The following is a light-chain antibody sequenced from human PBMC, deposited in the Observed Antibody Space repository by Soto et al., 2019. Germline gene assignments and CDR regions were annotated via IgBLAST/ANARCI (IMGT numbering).Light chain of an antibody. J-gene: IGKJ2*01. CDR2: DAS. CDR3: QKRSNWPPMYT. V-gene: IGKV3-11*02. Sequence: EIVLTQSPATLSLSPGERATLSCRASQRVSSYLTWYQQKPGQAPRLLIYDASNRPTGIPARFSGSGSGRGFSLTISSLGPEDFAVYYCQKRSNWPPMYTFGQGTKLEIK. CDR1: QRVSSY.